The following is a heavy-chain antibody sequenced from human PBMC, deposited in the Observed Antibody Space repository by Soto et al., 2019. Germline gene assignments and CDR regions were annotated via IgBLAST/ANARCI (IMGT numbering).Heavy chain of an antibody. CDR3: ARDLVAAAADY. D-gene: IGHD6-13*01. CDR1: GYSISSGYY. J-gene: IGHJ4*02. Sequence: SETLSLTCTVSGYSISSGYYWGWIRQPPGKGLEWIGSIYHSGSTYYNPSLKSRVTISVDTSKNQFSLKLSPVTAADTAVYYCARDLVAAAADYWGQGTLVTVSS. V-gene: IGHV4-38-2*02. CDR2: IYHSGST.